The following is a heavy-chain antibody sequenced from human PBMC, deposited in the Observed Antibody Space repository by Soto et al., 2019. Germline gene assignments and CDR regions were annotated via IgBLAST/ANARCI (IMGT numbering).Heavy chain of an antibody. CDR3: AKDYHLRIVATPLDAFDI. Sequence: PGGSLRLALSASVFAFSSYSMSWVRQAPGKGLEWVSAISGSGGSTYYADSVKGRFTISRDNSKNTLYLQMNSLRAEDTAVYYCAKDYHLRIVATPLDAFDIWGQGTMVTGSS. CDR2: ISGSGGST. D-gene: IGHD5-12*01. CDR1: VFAFSSYS. J-gene: IGHJ3*02. V-gene: IGHV3-23*01.